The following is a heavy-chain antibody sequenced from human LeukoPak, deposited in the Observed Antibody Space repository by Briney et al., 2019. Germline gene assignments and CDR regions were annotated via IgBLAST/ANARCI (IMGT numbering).Heavy chain of an antibody. V-gene: IGHV4-61*02. Sequence: PSETLSLTCTVSGGSISSGDYYWNWIRQPAGKALEWIGRVYTSGSTNYNPSLKSRVTISVDTSKNQFSLNLSSVTAADTAVYFCARDIRDDFWSGYRVGGGWFDPWGQGTLVTVSS. CDR1: GGSISSGDYY. CDR3: ARDIRDDFWSGYRVGGGWFDP. J-gene: IGHJ5*02. CDR2: VYTSGST. D-gene: IGHD3-3*01.